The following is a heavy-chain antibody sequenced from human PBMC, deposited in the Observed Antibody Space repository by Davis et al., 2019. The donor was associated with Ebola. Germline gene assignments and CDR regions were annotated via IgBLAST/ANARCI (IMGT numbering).Heavy chain of an antibody. J-gene: IGHJ6*02. CDR3: AKDLADWDILYIVYGMDV. Sequence: MPSETLSLTCAVYGGSFSGYYWSWIRQPPGKGLEWIGEINHSGSTNYNPSLKSRVTISVDTSKNQFSLKLSSVTAADTAVYYCAKDLADWDILYIVYGMDVWGQGTTVTVSS. CDR1: GGSFSGYY. D-gene: IGHD2-15*01. V-gene: IGHV4-34*01. CDR2: INHSGST.